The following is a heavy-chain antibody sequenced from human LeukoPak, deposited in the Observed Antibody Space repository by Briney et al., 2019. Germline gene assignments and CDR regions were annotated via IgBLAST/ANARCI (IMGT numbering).Heavy chain of an antibody. Sequence: SVKVSCKASGGTFSSYAISWVRQAPGQGLEWMGRIIPILGIANYAQKFQGRVTITADKSTSTAYMDLSRLRSDDTAVYYCARDHRVWGSYRLDYWGQGTLVTVSS. J-gene: IGHJ4*02. CDR2: IIPILGIA. V-gene: IGHV1-69*04. D-gene: IGHD3-16*02. CDR1: GGTFSSYA. CDR3: ARDHRVWGSYRLDY.